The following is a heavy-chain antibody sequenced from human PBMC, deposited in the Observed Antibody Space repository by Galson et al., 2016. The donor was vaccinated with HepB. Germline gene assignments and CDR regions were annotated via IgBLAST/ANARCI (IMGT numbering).Heavy chain of an antibody. V-gene: IGHV4-59*01. D-gene: IGHD2-21*01. CDR2: IYNRGST. CDR1: GVSIISSY. Sequence: SETLSLTCPVSGVSIISSYWSWIRQPPGKGLEWIGYIYNRGSTNYNPSLKSRVSISVDTSKNQFSLKLSSVTAADTAVYYCARETYFGPDNWFDPWGQGTLVIVSS. CDR3: ARETYFGPDNWFDP. J-gene: IGHJ5*02.